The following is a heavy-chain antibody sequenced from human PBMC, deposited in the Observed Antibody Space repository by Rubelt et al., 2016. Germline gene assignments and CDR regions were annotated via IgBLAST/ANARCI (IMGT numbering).Heavy chain of an antibody. CDR3: ARGLDNYGY. CDR1: GGSFSGYY. Sequence: QVQLQQWGAGLLKPSETLSLTCAVYGGSFSGYYWSWIRQPPGKGLAWIGEINHSGSTNYNPSLKRRVTISVDTSKNQFSRKLSSVTAADTAVYYCARGLDNYGYWGQGTLVTVSS. V-gene: IGHV4-34*01. CDR2: INHSGST. J-gene: IGHJ4*02. D-gene: IGHD3-16*01.